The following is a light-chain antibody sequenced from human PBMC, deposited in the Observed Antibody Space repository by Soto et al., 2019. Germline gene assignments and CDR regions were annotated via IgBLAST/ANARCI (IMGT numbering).Light chain of an antibody. J-gene: IGKJ1*01. Sequence: EIVMTPSPGALSVSPSQGATLYCRASQSVDRNLAWYQQKPGQAPRLLIYGASTRPTGIPDRFSGSGSGTEFSLTISSLQSEDFAVYYCQQYGSSPRTVGQGTKVDIK. CDR3: QQYGSSPRT. CDR1: QSVDRN. CDR2: GAS. V-gene: IGKV3D-15*01.